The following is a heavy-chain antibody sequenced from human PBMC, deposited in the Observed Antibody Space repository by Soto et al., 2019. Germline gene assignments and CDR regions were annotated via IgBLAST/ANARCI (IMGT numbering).Heavy chain of an antibody. CDR2: ISSSSSYI. V-gene: IGHV3-21*01. J-gene: IGHJ4*02. Sequence: GGSLRLSCAASGFTFSSYSMNWVRQAPGKGLEWVSSISSSSSYIYYADSVKGRFTISRDNAKNSLYLQMNSLRAEDTAVYYCARDVNNYDYIWGSYRLFDYWVQGTLVTVSS. CDR1: GFTFSSYS. D-gene: IGHD3-16*02. CDR3: ARDVNNYDYIWGSYRLFDY.